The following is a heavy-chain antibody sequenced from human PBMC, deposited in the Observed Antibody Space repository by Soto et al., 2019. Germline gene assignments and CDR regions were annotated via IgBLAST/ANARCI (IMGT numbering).Heavy chain of an antibody. CDR1: GFRFSNHA. CDR3: ASLFNRYYYGSGSESDY. D-gene: IGHD3-10*01. Sequence: PGGSLRLSCAASGFRFSNHAMSWVRQAPGQGLEWVSYICSSGSTIYHADSVKGRFTISRDNAKNSLYLQMNSLRAEDTAVYYCASLFNRYYYGSGSESDYWGQGALVTVSS. J-gene: IGHJ4*02. CDR2: ICSSGSTI. V-gene: IGHV3-11*01.